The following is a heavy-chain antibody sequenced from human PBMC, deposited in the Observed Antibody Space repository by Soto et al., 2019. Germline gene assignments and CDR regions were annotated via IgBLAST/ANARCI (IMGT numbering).Heavy chain of an antibody. CDR1: GFTFSSYA. D-gene: IGHD3-10*01. V-gene: IGHV3-23*01. CDR2: ISGSGGST. Sequence: LRLSCAASGFTFSSYAMSWVRQAPGKGLEWVSAISGSGGSTYYADSVKGRFTISRDNSKNTLYLQMNSLRAEDTAVYYCAKESYYYGSGSYYRGVFDYWGQGPLVTVSS. J-gene: IGHJ4*02. CDR3: AKESYYYGSGSYYRGVFDY.